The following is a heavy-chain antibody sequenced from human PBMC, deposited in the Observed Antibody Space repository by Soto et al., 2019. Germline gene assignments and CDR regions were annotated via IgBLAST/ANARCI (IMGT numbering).Heavy chain of an antibody. CDR2: ISYDGSNK. CDR1: GFTFSSYA. CDR3: ARDHSSSQFDY. Sequence: QVQLVESGGGVVQPGRSLRLSCAASGFTFSSYAMHWVRQAPGKGLEWVAVISYDGSNKYYADSVKGRFTISRDNSKNTLYLQMNSLRSEDTAVYYCARDHSSSQFDYWGQGTLVTVSS. J-gene: IGHJ4*02. V-gene: IGHV3-30-3*01. D-gene: IGHD6-6*01.